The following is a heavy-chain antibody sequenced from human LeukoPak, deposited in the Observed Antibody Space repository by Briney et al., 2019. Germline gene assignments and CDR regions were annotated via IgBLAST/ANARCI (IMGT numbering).Heavy chain of an antibody. J-gene: IGHJ4*02. Sequence: GESLKISCKGFGYSFSTYWIAWVRQMPGKGLEWMGIIYPRGSDTRYSPSFQGQVTISADKSISTAYLHWSSLKASDTAIYYCARSSGASDYWGQGTLVSVSS. CDR3: ARSSGASDY. V-gene: IGHV5-51*01. CDR2: IYPRGSDT. CDR1: GYSFSTYW. D-gene: IGHD2-15*01.